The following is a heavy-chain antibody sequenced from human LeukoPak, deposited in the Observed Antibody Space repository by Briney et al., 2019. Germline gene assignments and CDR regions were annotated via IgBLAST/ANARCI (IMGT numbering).Heavy chain of an antibody. Sequence: GGSLRLSCAASGFTVSSNYMNWVRQAPGKGLEWVSVIYSGGNTYYADSVKGRFTISRDNSKNTLYLQMNSLRAEDTAVYYCARAPSYDYGMDVWGQGTTVTVSS. J-gene: IGHJ6*02. V-gene: IGHV3-53*01. CDR3: ARAPSYDYGMDV. CDR2: IYSGGNT. CDR1: GFTVSSNY.